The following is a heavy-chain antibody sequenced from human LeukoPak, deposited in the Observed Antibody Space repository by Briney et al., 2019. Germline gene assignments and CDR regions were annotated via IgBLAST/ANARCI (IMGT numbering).Heavy chain of an antibody. D-gene: IGHD4-17*01. CDR1: GGTFSSYA. CDR2: IIPIFGTA. V-gene: IGHV1-69*13. Sequence: GASVKVSCKASGGTFSSYAISWVRQAPGQGLEWMGGIIPIFGTANYAQKFQGRVTITADESTSTAYMELSSLRSEDTAVYYCARARGGYCDYRRGDYFDYWGQGTLVTVSS. J-gene: IGHJ4*02. CDR3: ARARGGYCDYRRGDYFDY.